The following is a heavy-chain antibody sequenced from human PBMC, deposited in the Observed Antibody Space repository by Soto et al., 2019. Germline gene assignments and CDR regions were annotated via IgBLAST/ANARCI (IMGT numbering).Heavy chain of an antibody. J-gene: IGHJ6*02. CDR3: ARSYSSGHYYYGMDV. V-gene: IGHV5-51*01. CDR2: IYPGDSDT. D-gene: IGHD6-6*01. Sequence: GESLKISCKGSGYSFTSYWIGWVRQMPGKGLEWMGIIYPGDSDTRYSPSFQGQVTISADKSISTAYLQWSSLKASDTAMYYCARSYSSGHYYYGMDVWGQGTTVTVSS. CDR1: GYSFTSYW.